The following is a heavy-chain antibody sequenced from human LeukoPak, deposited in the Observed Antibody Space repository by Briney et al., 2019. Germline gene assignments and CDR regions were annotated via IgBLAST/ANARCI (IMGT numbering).Heavy chain of an antibody. D-gene: IGHD6-6*01. CDR1: GGSFSGYY. Sequence: SETLSLTCAVYGGSFSGYYWSWIRQPPGKGLEWIGEINHSGSTNYNPSLKSRVTISVDTSKNQFSLKLSSVTAADTAVYYCARRRLGAARPLDYWGQGTLVTVSS. V-gene: IGHV4-34*01. J-gene: IGHJ4*02. CDR3: ARRRLGAARPLDY. CDR2: INHSGST.